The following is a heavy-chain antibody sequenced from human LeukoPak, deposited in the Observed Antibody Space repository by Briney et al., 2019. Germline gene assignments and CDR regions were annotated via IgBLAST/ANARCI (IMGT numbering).Heavy chain of an antibody. CDR1: GFTFSSYG. J-gene: IGHJ4*02. V-gene: IGHV3-33*01. CDR3: ARQPTCCTVLYYFDY. Sequence: TGGSLRLSCAASGFTFSSYGMHWVRQAPGKGLEWVAVIWYDGSKKYYADSVKGRFTISRDNSKNTLYLQMNSLRAEDTAVYYCARQPTCCTVLYYFDYWGQGTLVTVSS. CDR2: IWYDGSKK. D-gene: IGHD2-8*01.